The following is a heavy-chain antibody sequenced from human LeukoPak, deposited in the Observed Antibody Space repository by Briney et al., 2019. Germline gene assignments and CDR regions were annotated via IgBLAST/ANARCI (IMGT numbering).Heavy chain of an antibody. J-gene: IGHJ4*02. CDR3: AIDRSGWPIDY. V-gene: IGHV3-23*01. CDR2: ISGSGGST. D-gene: IGHD6-19*01. Sequence: GGSLRLSCAASGFTFSSYAMSWVRQAPGKGLEWVSGISGSGGSTYYADSVKGRFTNSRDNSKNTLYLQMNSLRAEDTAVYYCAIDRSGWPIDYWGQGTLVTVSS. CDR1: GFTFSSYA.